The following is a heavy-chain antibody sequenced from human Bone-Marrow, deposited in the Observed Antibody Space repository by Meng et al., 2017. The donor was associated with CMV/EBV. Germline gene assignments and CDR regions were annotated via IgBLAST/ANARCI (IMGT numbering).Heavy chain of an antibody. CDR2: IRYDGSNK. V-gene: IGHV3-30*02. CDR1: GFTFSSYG. Sequence: GESLKISCAASGFTFSSYGMHWVRQAPGKGLEWVAFIRYDGSNKYYADSVKGRFTISRDNSKNTLYLQMNSLRVEDTAVYYCAKGRFFDYWGQGTLVTVSS. J-gene: IGHJ4*02. CDR3: AKGRFFDY.